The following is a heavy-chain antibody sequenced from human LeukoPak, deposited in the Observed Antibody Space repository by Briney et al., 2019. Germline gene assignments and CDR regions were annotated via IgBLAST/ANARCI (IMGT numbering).Heavy chain of an antibody. V-gene: IGHV4-39*01. CDR3: ARHASGLHAFDI. J-gene: IGHJ3*02. Sequence: SESLSLTCTVSGGSISSTNYYWGWTRQPPGEGLEWIGGIYYSGSTYYNPSLKSRVTISVDTSKNQLSLKLSSVTAADTAVYYCARHASGLHAFDIWGQGTMVTVSS. D-gene: IGHD3-10*01. CDR1: GGSISSTNYY. CDR2: IYYSGST.